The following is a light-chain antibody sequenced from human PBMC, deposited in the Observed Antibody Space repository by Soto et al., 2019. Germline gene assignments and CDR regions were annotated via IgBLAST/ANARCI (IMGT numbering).Light chain of an antibody. CDR2: DVT. Sequence: QSVLTQPASVSGSPGQSITISCTGTSTDVGANNYVSWYQQHPGRAPKVMIYDVTNRPSGASSRFSGSKSGNTASLTISGLQAEDEADYYCYSHVDATTGVFGGGTKVTVL. V-gene: IGLV2-14*01. CDR1: STDVGANNY. CDR3: YSHVDATTGV. J-gene: IGLJ2*01.